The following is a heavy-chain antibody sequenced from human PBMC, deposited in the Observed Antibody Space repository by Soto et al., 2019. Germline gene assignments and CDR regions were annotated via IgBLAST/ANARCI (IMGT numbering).Heavy chain of an antibody. CDR1: GYTFTNND. D-gene: IGHD5-18*01. J-gene: IGHJ5*02. V-gene: IGHV1-8*02. CDR3: ARMESFGSLNWFDP. Sequence: ASVKVSCKASGYTFTNNDVSWVRQATGQGLEWMGWMNPGSGDTGYAQKFQGRVAMTRDISIATAYMELNSLTSEDTAIYYCARMESFGSLNWFDPWGQGTLVTVSS. CDR2: MNPGSGDT.